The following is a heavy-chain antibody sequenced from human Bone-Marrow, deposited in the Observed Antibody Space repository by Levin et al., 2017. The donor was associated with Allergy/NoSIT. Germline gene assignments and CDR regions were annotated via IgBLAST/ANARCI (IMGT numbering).Heavy chain of an antibody. CDR3: AKDGSPSGCPGDY. D-gene: IGHD6-19*01. V-gene: IGHV3-30*18. CDR1: GFTFSSYG. J-gene: IGHJ4*02. CDR2: ISYDGSNK. Sequence: GGSLRLSCAASGFTFSSYGMHWVRQAPGKGLEWVAVISYDGSNKYYADSVKGRFTISRDNSKNTLYLQMNSLRAEDTAVYYCAKDGSPSGCPGDYWGQGTLVTVSS.